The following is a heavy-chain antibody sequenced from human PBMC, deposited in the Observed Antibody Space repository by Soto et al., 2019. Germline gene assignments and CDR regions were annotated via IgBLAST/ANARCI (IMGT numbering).Heavy chain of an antibody. CDR3: ARRDGSGGYYAFDI. Sequence: PSETLSLTCPVSACSIGSSGYYWGWIRQPPGKGLELIGTIYYSGSAYYNPSLKSRVTISIDTSKNQFSLKLSSVTAADTAVYYCARRDGSGGYYAFDIWGQGTMVTVSS. CDR2: IYYSGSA. CDR1: ACSIGSSGYY. J-gene: IGHJ3*02. D-gene: IGHD3-10*01. V-gene: IGHV4-39*01.